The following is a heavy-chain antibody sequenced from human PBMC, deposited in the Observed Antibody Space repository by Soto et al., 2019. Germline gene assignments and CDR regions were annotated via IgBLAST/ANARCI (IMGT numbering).Heavy chain of an antibody. V-gene: IGHV4-4*02. D-gene: IGHD2-21*02. J-gene: IGHJ2*01. CDR2: IYHSGST. Sequence: QVQLQESGPGLVKPSGTLSLTCAVSGGSISSNNWWSWVRQPPGKGLQWIGEIYHSGSTNYNPSLKSRVTISVDKSKNQVSLKLSSVTAADTAVDYCARGDGGNSHWYFNLWGRGTLVTVSS. CDR1: GGSISSNNW. CDR3: ARGDGGNSHWYFNL.